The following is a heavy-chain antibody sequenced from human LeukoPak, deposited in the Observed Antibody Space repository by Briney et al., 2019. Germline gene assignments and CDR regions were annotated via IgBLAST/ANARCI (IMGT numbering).Heavy chain of an antibody. CDR3: ARGDFWLDY. D-gene: IGHD3-3*01. J-gene: IGHJ4*02. CDR1: GGSISSSSYY. Sequence: SETLSLTCSVSGGSISSSSYYWSWIRQPPGKGLEWIGRIYYSGSTYYNPSLKSRVTISVDTSRNQFSLRLSSVTAADTAVYYCARGDFWLDYWGQGALVTVSS. V-gene: IGHV4-39*01. CDR2: IYYSGST.